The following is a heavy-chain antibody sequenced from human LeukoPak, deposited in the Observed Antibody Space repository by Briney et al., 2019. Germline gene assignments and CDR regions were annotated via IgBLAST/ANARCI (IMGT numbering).Heavy chain of an antibody. CDR1: GYTFTSYG. Sequence: ASVKVSCKASGYTFTSYGISWVRQAPGQGLEWMGWISAYNGNTNYAQKLQGRVTMTTDTSTSTAYMELRSLRSDDTAVYYCAREIYFSRGDTDWFDPWGQGTLVTVSS. CDR3: AREIYFSRGDTDWFDP. J-gene: IGHJ5*02. CDR2: ISAYNGNT. D-gene: IGHD6-13*01. V-gene: IGHV1-18*01.